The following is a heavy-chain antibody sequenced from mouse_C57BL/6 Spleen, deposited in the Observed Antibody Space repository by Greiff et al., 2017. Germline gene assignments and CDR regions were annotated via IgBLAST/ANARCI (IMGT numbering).Heavy chain of an antibody. CDR2: IDPEDGET. V-gene: IGHV14-2*01. J-gene: IGHJ2*01. CDR1: GFNIKDYY. Sequence: EVKLVESGAELVKPGASVKLSCTASGFNIKDYYMHWVKQRTEQGLEWIGRIDPEDGETKYAPKFQGKATITADPSSNTAYLQLSSLTSEDTAVYYCARYYGNYEDYFDYWGQGTTLTVSS. D-gene: IGHD2-1*01. CDR3: ARYYGNYEDYFDY.